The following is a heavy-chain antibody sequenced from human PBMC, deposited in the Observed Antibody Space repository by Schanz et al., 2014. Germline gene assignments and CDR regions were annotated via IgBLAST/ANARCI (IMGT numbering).Heavy chain of an antibody. D-gene: IGHD3-16*01. V-gene: IGHV3-30-3*01. CDR2: ISHDGHRD. CDR3: TKSLGGASDI. CDR1: GFTFHTYD. J-gene: IGHJ3*02. Sequence: VHLEESGGGVVQPGRSLRLSCAASGFTFHTYDMHWVRQAPGKGLEWVAQISHDGHRDFYADSVKGRFTVSRDNSKNSLYLQMNSLRVEDTALYYCTKSLGGASDIWGQGTMVTVSS.